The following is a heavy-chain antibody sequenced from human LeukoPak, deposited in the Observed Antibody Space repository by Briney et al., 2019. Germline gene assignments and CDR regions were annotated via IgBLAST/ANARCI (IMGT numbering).Heavy chain of an antibody. V-gene: IGHV3-23*01. D-gene: IGHD3-22*01. CDR3: ASADGSGYRYY. J-gene: IGHJ4*02. CDR2: ISGSGGST. CDR1: RFTFSNYG. Sequence: PGGSLRVSCAVARFTFSNYGMSWVRQAPGKGLEWVSGISGSGGSTYYADSVKGRFTFFGDNSRNTLSLQMNSLRAEDTAIYYCASADGSGYRYYWGQGTLVTVSS.